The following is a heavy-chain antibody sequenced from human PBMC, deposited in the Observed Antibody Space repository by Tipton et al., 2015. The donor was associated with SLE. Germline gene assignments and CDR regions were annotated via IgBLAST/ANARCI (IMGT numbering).Heavy chain of an antibody. D-gene: IGHD7-27*01. J-gene: IGHJ6*03. CDR2: IYYSGST. Sequence: TLSLTCTVSGGSISSYYWSWIRQPPGKGLEWIGYIYYSGSTNYNPSLKSRVIISVDTSKNQFSLKLSSVTAADTAVYYCARGTKLGNHYYYYYMDVWGKGTTVTVSS. CDR3: ARGTKLGNHYYYYYMDV. CDR1: GGSISSYY. V-gene: IGHV4-59*01.